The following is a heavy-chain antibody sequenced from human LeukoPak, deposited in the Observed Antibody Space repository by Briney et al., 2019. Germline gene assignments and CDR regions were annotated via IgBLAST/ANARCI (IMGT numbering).Heavy chain of an antibody. Sequence: PSETLSLTCAVYGGSFSSYYWSWIRQPPGKGLEWIGDIYYSGSTNYNPSLKSRVTISVDTSKNQFSLKLSSVTAADTAVYYCARDYYDSSGYGYYYGMDVWGQGTTVTVSS. J-gene: IGHJ6*02. CDR1: GGSFSSYY. D-gene: IGHD3-22*01. CDR3: ARDYYDSSGYGYYYGMDV. CDR2: IYYSGST. V-gene: IGHV4-59*01.